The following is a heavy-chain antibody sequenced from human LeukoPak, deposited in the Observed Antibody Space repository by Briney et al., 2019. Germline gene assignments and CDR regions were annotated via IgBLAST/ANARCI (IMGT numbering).Heavy chain of an antibody. D-gene: IGHD3-22*01. CDR3: ARRGYSSGYYAHY. J-gene: IGHJ4*02. CDR2: IYYSGST. CDR1: GGSISSSSYY. Sequence: PSETLSLTCIVSGGSISSSSYYWGWIRQPPGKGLEWIGSIYYSGSTYYNPSLKSRVTISVDTSKNQFSLKLSSVTAADTAVYYCARRGYSSGYYAHYWGQGTLVTVSS. V-gene: IGHV4-39*01.